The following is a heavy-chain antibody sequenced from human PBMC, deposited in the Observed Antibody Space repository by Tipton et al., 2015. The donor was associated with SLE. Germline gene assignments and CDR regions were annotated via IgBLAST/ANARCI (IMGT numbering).Heavy chain of an antibody. CDR2: ISWDGGST. J-gene: IGHJ3*02. CDR1: GFTFDDYT. V-gene: IGHV3-43*01. CDR3: AKDIGAVADWGVAFDI. D-gene: IGHD6-19*01. Sequence: SLRLSCAASGFTFDDYTMHWVRQAPGKGLEWVSLISWDGGSTYYTDSVKGRFTISRDNSKNSLYLQMNSLRTEDTALYYCAKDIGAVADWGVAFDIWGQGTMVTVSS.